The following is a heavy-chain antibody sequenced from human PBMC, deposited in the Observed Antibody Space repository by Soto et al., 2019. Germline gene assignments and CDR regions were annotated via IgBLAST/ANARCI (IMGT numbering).Heavy chain of an antibody. CDR3: ARVMEQLALDY. Sequence: QVQLQESGPGLVKPSETLSLTCTASGVSISSYYWSWIRQPAGKGLEWIGRIYTSRSTNYNPSLKSRVTMSVDTSTNQFSLKLSSVTAADTGVYYCARVMEQLALDYWGQGTLVTVSS. V-gene: IGHV4-4*07. CDR2: IYTSRST. J-gene: IGHJ4*02. CDR1: GVSISSYY. D-gene: IGHD6-6*01.